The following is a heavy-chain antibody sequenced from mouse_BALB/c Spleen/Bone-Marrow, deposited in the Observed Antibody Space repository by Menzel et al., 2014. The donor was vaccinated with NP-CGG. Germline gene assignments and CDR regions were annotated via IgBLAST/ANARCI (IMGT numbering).Heavy chain of an antibody. CDR2: INTNGGST. J-gene: IGHJ1*01. D-gene: IGHD3-3*01. Sequence: EVKLVESGGGLVQPGGSLKLSCVASGFTFSSYGMSWVRQTPDKRLELVATINTNGGSTYYPDSVKGQFTISRDTAKNSRYLQMSSLKSEDTAMYYCARGDGWYFEVWGAGTTVTVSS. V-gene: IGHV5-6-3*01. CDR3: ARGDGWYFEV. CDR1: GFTFSSYG.